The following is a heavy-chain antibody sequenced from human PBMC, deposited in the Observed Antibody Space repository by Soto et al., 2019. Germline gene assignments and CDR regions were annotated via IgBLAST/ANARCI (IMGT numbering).Heavy chain of an antibody. V-gene: IGHV3-23*01. CDR1: GVIFRGYA. D-gene: IGHD3-16*01. J-gene: IGHJ4*02. CDR2: ISKSGSGTGADT. CDR3: AKARYACTYVTFDY. Sequence: EVQVLESGGGLVQPGGYLRLSCAVSGVIFRGYAMSWVRQAPGKGLEWVSAISKSGSGTGADTYYAASVKGRFTISRNYSKTAVYLEMNILRAEDTAVYYCAKARYACTYVTFDYWGQGMLVTVSS.